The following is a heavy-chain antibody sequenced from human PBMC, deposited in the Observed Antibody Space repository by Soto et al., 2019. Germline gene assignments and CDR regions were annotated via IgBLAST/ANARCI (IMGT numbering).Heavy chain of an antibody. J-gene: IGHJ4*02. Sequence: GGSLRLSCAASGFMFTNHGMHWVRQAPGKGLEWVAVIWSDGNKRYYADSVKGRFTVSRDNSKNTLYLQMNSLRAEDTAVYYCAKGSNRIAAAGLFDYWGQGTLVTVSS. CDR3: AKGSNRIAAAGLFDY. D-gene: IGHD6-25*01. V-gene: IGHV3-33*06. CDR2: IWSDGNKR. CDR1: GFMFTNHG.